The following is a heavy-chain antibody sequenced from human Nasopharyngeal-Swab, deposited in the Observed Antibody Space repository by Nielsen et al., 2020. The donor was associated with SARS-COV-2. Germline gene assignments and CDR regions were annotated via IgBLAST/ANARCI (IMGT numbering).Heavy chain of an antibody. V-gene: IGHV6-1*01. CDR2: TYYRSKWYN. D-gene: IGHD3-22*01. CDR1: GDSVSSNSAA. CDR3: ARDSYYYGHAGYFDL. J-gene: IGHJ2*01. Sequence: LRLSCAISGDSVSSNSAAWNWIRQSPSSGLEWLGRTYYRSKWYNDYAVSVKSRITINPDTSKNQFSLQLNSVTPEDTAVYYCARDSYYYGHAGYFDLWGRGTLVTVSS.